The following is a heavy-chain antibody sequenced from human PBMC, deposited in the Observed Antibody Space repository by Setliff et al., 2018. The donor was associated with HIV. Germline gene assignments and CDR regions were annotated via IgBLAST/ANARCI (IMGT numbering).Heavy chain of an antibody. V-gene: IGHV4-39*01. Sequence: SETLSLTCTVSGGSISSSSYYWGWIRQPPGKGLEWIGNVYYSVTTYYNPSLKSRVTISVDTSKTQFSLKLRSVTAADTAVYYCARFGRSLRTVDYWGQGTLVTV. CDR1: GGSISSSSYY. CDR3: ARFGRSLRTVDY. D-gene: IGHD3-3*01. CDR2: VYYSVTT. J-gene: IGHJ4*02.